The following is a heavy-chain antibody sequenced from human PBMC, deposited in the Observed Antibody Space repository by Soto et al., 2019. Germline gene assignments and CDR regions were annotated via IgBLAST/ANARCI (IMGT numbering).Heavy chain of an antibody. J-gene: IGHJ6*02. CDR2: IYDSETT. Sequence: QLQLQESGPGLVKPSETLSLTCSISGDSVRSAGYYWGWIRQPPGKGLEWIGSIYDSETTYYNPSLNSRVTISVDTSKNQFSLNLSSVTAADTAVYYCATVIPIPEVPAAVLTGLDVWGPGTTVTVSS. V-gene: IGHV4-39*01. D-gene: IGHD2-2*01. CDR3: ATVIPIPEVPAAVLTGLDV. CDR1: GDSVRSAGYY.